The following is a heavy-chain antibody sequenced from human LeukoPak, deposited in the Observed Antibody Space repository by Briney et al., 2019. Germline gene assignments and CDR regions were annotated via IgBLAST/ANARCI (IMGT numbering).Heavy chain of an antibody. CDR1: GYTFTGYY. D-gene: IGHD5-12*01. CDR2: INPNSGGT. Sequence: ASVKVSCKASGYTFTGYYMHWVRQAPGQGLEWMGWINPNSGGTNYAQKFQGRVTMTRDTSISTAYMELSRLRSDDTAVYYCARCLKWLRRLFDYWGQGTLVTVSS. V-gene: IGHV1-2*02. J-gene: IGHJ4*02. CDR3: ARCLKWLRRLFDY.